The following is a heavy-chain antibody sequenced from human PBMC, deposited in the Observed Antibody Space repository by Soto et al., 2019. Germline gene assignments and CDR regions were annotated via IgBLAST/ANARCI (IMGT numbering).Heavy chain of an antibody. V-gene: IGHV3-21*01. D-gene: IGHD7-27*01. CDR1: GFTFSSYS. CDR3: ARDRLTGNYYYGMDV. CDR2: ISSSSSYI. J-gene: IGHJ6*02. Sequence: EVPLVESGGGLVKPGGSLRLSCAASGFTFSSYSMNWVRQAPGKGLEWVSSISSSSSYIYYADSVKGRFTISRDNAKNSLYLQMNSLRAEDTAVYYCARDRLTGNYYYGMDVWGQGTTVTVSS.